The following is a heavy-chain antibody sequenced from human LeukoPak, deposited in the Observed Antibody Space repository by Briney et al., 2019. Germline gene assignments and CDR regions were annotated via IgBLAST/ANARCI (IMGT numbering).Heavy chain of an antibody. D-gene: IGHD5-18*01. Sequence: SVKVSCKASGGTISFYAISWVRQAHGQGLEWMGGIIPIFNITNYAQKFLGRVTLTADESTSTAYMELSILRSEDTAVYYCARGHSGMTVMVNLDYWGQGTLVTVSS. CDR2: IIPIFNIT. J-gene: IGHJ4*02. CDR1: GGTISFYA. V-gene: IGHV1-69*01. CDR3: ARGHSGMTVMVNLDY.